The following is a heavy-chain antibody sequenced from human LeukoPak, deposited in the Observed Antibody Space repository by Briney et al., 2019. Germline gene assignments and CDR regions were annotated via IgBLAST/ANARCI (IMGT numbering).Heavy chain of an antibody. D-gene: IGHD6-6*01. CDR2: ISSSSTFI. V-gene: IGHV3-21*01. CDR1: GFTFSSYS. J-gene: IGHJ3*01. CDR3: ARSSIGDGFDF. Sequence: GGSLRLSCAASGFTFSSYSMHWVRQAPGKGLEWVSSISSSSTFIFYADSVKGRFTISRDNAKNSLYLQMNTLRAEDTAVYYCARSSIGDGFDFWGQGTMVTVSS.